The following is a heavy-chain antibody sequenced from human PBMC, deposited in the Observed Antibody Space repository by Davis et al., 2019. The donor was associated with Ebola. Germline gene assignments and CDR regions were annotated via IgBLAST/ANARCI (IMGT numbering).Heavy chain of an antibody. CDR2: ISYDGSNK. D-gene: IGHD5-18*01. Sequence: GESLKIPCAASGFTFSSYGMHWVRQAPGKGLEWVAVISYDGSNKYYADSVKGRFTISRDNSKNTLYLQMNSLRAEDTAVYYCANVDTATDYWGQGTLVTVSS. CDR1: GFTFSSYG. V-gene: IGHV3-30*18. CDR3: ANVDTATDY. J-gene: IGHJ4*02.